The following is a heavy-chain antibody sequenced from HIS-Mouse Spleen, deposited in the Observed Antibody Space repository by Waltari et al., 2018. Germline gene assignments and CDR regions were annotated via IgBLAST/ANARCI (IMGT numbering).Heavy chain of an antibody. CDR1: GGSISSSSYY. D-gene: IGHD6-13*01. J-gene: IGHJ2*01. CDR3: AREIPYSSSWYDWYFDL. CDR2: IYYRGGT. Sequence: QLQLQESGPGLVKPSETLSLTCTVSGGSISSSSYYWGWIRQPPGKGLGVIGSIYYRGGTYYNPSLKSRVTISVDTSKNQFSLKLSSVTAADTAVYYCAREIPYSSSWYDWYFDLWGRGTLVTVSS. V-gene: IGHV4-39*07.